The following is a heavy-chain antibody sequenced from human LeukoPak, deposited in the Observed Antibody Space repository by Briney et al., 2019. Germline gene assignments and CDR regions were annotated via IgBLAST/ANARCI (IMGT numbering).Heavy chain of an antibody. CDR3: ARGYGWFDP. J-gene: IGHJ5*02. Sequence: PGGSLRLSCAASGFTFSSYWMHWVRQAPGKGLVWVSRINSEGSSTIYADSVKGGFTMPSDNPKNTLYLQMNSLRAEDTAVYYCARGYGWFDPWGQGTLVTVSS. CDR1: GFTFSSYW. D-gene: IGHD1-1*01. V-gene: IGHV3-74*01. CDR2: INSEGSST.